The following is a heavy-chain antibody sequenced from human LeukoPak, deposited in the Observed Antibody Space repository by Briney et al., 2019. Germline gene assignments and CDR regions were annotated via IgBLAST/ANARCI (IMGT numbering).Heavy chain of an antibody. D-gene: IGHD4-17*01. CDR1: GFTVSSDY. J-gene: IGHJ4*02. CDR3: ARDASSYGDYMSGYFDY. V-gene: IGHV3-53*01. CDR2: IYSGGST. Sequence: PGGSQRLSCAASGFTVSSDYMSWDRQAPGKGLEWVSVIYSGGSTYYADSVKGRFTISRDNSKNTLYLQMNSLRAEDTAVYYCARDASSYGDYMSGYFDYWGQGTLVTVSS.